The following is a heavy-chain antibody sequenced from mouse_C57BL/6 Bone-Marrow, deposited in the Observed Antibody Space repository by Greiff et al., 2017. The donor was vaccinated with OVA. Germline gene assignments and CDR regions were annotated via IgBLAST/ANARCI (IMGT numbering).Heavy chain of an antibody. CDR3: AREGVYYDNYDCVDY. D-gene: IGHD2-1*01. V-gene: IGHV14-3*01. J-gene: IGHJ2*01. CDR1: GFNIKNTY. CDR2: IDPANGNT. Sequence: VQLQQSVAELVRPGASVKLSCTASGFNIKNTYMHWVKQRPEQGLEWIGRIDPANGNTKYAPKFQGKATITADTSSNTASLQLTSLPSEDPAIYDCAREGVYYDNYDCVDYWGQGTTLTVSA.